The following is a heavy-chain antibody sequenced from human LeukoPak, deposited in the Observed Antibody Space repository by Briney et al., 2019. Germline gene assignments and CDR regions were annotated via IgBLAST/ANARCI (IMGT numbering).Heavy chain of an antibody. CDR2: ISNNGVST. V-gene: IGHV3-23*01. J-gene: IGHJ4*02. CDR1: GFTFSSYA. Sequence: GGSLRLSCTASGFTFSSYAMSWVRQAPGKGLNWVSTISNNGVSTYYADSMKGRFTVSRDNSRNTLYLQMNSLRAEDTAVYYCAKDPEPYDFHYFDYWDQGTLVAVSS. CDR3: AKDPEPYDFHYFDY. D-gene: IGHD3-3*01.